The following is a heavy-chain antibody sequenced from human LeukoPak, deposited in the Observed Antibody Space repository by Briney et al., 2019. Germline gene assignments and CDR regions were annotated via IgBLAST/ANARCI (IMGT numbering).Heavy chain of an antibody. CDR1: GFDFSRYS. V-gene: IGHV3-48*01. J-gene: IGHJ5*02. D-gene: IGHD4-17*01. CDR2: ISTSGSPI. CDR3: ARDDYVKGGRRGWFDP. Sequence: GGSLRLSCEASGFDFSRYSMNWVRQAPGKGLEWISYISTSGSPIYYADSVKGRFTISRDNGKRSLYLQMNNLRAEDTAVYHCARDDYVKGGRRGWFDPWGQGTLVTVPS.